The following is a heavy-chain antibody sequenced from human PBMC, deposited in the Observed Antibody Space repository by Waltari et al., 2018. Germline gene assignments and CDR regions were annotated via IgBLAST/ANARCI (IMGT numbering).Heavy chain of an antibody. CDR1: GGSISSYY. CDR2: ISSSGST. CDR3: ARMFGDIVDYSFDY. D-gene: IGHD5-12*01. Sequence: QVQLQESGPGLVKPSETLSLTCTVSGGSISSYYWGWIRQPAGKGLEWIGRISSSGSTNTNPSRTSRVTMSVDTSKNQFSLKLSSVTAADTAVYYCARMFGDIVDYSFDYWGQGTLVTVSS. V-gene: IGHV4-4*07. J-gene: IGHJ4*02.